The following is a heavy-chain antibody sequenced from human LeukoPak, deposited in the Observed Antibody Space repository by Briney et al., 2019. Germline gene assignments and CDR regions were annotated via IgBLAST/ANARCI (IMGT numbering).Heavy chain of an antibody. CDR1: GGSISNSGGFY. J-gene: IGHJ4*02. D-gene: IGHD2-15*01. Sequence: SETLSLTCTVSGGSISNSGGFYWSWIRQHPGDGLEWIGFISYRGITYYNPSLKSRVSMSVDTSSIQFSLRLTSVNDEDTAVYYCARISQSSGGFYYWGQGTLVTVSS. V-gene: IGHV4-31*02. CDR2: ISYRGIT. CDR3: ARISQSSGGFYY.